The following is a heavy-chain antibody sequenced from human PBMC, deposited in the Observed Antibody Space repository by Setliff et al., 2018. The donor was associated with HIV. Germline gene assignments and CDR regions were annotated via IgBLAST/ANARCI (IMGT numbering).Heavy chain of an antibody. Sequence: SETLSLTCTVPGGSISSSSYYWGWIRQPSGKGLEWIGSTDYSGSSYYNPSLKSRVAIFVDTSKNQFSLKLSSVTAADTSVYYCARHEGIRGVSDYFDYWGQGTLVTVSS. D-gene: IGHD3-10*01. V-gene: IGHV4-39*01. CDR3: ARHEGIRGVSDYFDY. CDR2: TDYSGSS. CDR1: GGSISSSSYY. J-gene: IGHJ4*02.